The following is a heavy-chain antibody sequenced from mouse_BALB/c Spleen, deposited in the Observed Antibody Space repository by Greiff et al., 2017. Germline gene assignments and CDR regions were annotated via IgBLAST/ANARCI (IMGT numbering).Heavy chain of an antibody. V-gene: IGHV4-2*02. CDR3: ARQREGAMDY. CDR2: INPGSSTI. J-gene: IGHJ4*01. Sequence: EVKLLESGGGLVQPGGSLNLSCAASGFDFSRYWMSWARQAPGKGQEWIGEINPGSSTINYTPSLKDKFIISRDNAKNTLYLQMSKVRSEDTALYYCARQREGAMDYWGQGTSVTVSS. CDR1: GFDFSRYW.